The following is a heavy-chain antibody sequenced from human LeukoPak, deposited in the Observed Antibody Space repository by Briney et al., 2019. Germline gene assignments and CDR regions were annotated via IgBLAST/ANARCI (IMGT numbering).Heavy chain of an antibody. V-gene: IGHV3-30*02. Sequence: GGSLRLSCAASGFTFSSYGMHWVRQAPGKGLEWVAFIRYDGSNKYYADSVKGRFTTSRDNSKNTLYLQMNSLRAEDTAVYYCAKDNYGGNSAIFDYWGQGTLVTVSS. CDR3: AKDNYGGNSAIFDY. D-gene: IGHD4-23*01. CDR2: IRYDGSNK. J-gene: IGHJ4*02. CDR1: GFTFSSYG.